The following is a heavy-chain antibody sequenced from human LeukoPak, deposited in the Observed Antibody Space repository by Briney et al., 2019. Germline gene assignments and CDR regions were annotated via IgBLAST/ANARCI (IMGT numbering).Heavy chain of an antibody. V-gene: IGHV1-69-2*01. J-gene: IGHJ4*02. Sequence: ASVKISCKVSGYTFTDYYMHWVQQAPGKGLEWMGLVDPEDGETIYAEKFQGRVTITADTSTDTAYMELSSMRSEDTAVYYCATAVATTEIDYWGQGTLVTVSS. D-gene: IGHD4-23*01. CDR1: GYTFTDYY. CDR2: VDPEDGET. CDR3: ATAVATTEIDY.